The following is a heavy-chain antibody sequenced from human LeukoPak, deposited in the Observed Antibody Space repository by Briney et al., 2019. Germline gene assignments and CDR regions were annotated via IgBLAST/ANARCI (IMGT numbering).Heavy chain of an antibody. CDR2: ISGSGGST. Sequence: PGGSLRLSCAASGFTFSSYWMSWVRQAPGKGLEWVSAISGSGGSTYYADSVKGRFTISRDNSKNTLYLQMNSLRAEDTAVYYCARGLSGSYHYFDYWGQGTLVTVSS. CDR1: GFTFSSYW. CDR3: ARGLSGSYHYFDY. J-gene: IGHJ4*02. D-gene: IGHD1-26*01. V-gene: IGHV3-23*01.